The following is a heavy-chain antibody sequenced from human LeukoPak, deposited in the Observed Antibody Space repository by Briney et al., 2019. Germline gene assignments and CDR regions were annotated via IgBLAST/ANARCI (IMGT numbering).Heavy chain of an antibody. D-gene: IGHD1-26*01. CDR1: GFAFSDHY. J-gene: IGHJ3*01. V-gene: IGHV3-11*01. CDR2: ISAGGTI. Sequence: GGSLRLCCTASGFAFSDHYMSWIRQAPGKGLEWVSYISAGGTIRYADSLKGRFTISRDNTKNLLYLQMNGLRVDDTALYYCARELVGASNLDVFDFWGQGTMVTVSS. CDR3: ARELVGASNLDVFDF.